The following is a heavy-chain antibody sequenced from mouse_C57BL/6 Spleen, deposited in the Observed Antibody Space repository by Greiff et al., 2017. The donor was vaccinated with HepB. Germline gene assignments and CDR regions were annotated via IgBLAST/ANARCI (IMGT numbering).Heavy chain of an antibody. V-gene: IGHV1-4*01. J-gene: IGHJ2*01. CDR2: INPSSGYT. Sequence: VLRVESGAELARPGASVKMSCKASGYTFTSYTMHWVKQRPGQGLEWIGYINPSSGYTKYNQKFKDKATLTADKSSSTAYMQLSSLTSEDSAVYYCARGYYFDYWGQGTTLTVSS. CDR3: ARGYYFDY. CDR1: GYTFTSYT.